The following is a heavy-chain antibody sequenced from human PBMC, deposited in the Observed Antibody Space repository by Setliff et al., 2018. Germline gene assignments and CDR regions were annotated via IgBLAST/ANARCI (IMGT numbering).Heavy chain of an antibody. Sequence: ASVKVSCKTSGFGFTTFGFSWVRQAPAQGLEWLGSISPYSGNTKYSKNFQDRVAITRDTSASTAYMELSSLTSEDTAVYFCARGSRGFDYWGQGALVTVSS. CDR1: GFGFTTFG. CDR3: ARGSRGFDY. V-gene: IGHV1-18*01. CDR2: ISPYSGNT. J-gene: IGHJ4*02.